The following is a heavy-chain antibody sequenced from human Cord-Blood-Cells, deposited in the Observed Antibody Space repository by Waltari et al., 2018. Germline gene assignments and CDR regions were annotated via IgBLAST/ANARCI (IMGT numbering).Heavy chain of an antibody. J-gene: IGHJ6*02. CDR2: INHSGST. CDR3: ARAGYSSRHYGMDV. CDR1: GGSLSGYS. D-gene: IGHD6-13*01. Sequence: QVQLQQWCAGLLKPSETLSITCAVYGGSLSGYSWRWIRLPPGKGLEWIGEINHSGSTNYNPSLKSRVTISVDTSKNQFSLKLSSVTAADTAVYYCARAGYSSRHYGMDVWGQGTTVTVSS. V-gene: IGHV4-34*01.